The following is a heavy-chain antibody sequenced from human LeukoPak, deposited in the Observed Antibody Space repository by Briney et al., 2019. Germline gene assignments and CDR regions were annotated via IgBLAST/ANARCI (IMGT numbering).Heavy chain of an antibody. CDR1: GFTFTSYA. D-gene: IGHD6-13*01. CDR3: GKAASSSWYWFDP. Sequence: GGSLRLSCAASGFTFTSYAMTWVRQAPGKGLEWVSAISGPGDNTYHADSVKGRFNISRDNSKNTLYVQMNSLRAEDTAVYYCGKAASSSWYWFDPWGQGTLVTVSS. J-gene: IGHJ5*02. CDR2: ISGPGDNT. V-gene: IGHV3-23*01.